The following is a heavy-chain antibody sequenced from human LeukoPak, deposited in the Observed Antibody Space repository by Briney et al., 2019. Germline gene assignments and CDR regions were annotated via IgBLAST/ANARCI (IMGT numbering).Heavy chain of an antibody. V-gene: IGHV4-30-2*01. D-gene: IGHD3-22*01. CDR1: GGSISSGGYS. CDR3: AAGSGYPLLGY. Sequence: SETLSLTCAVSGGSISSGGYSWSWIRQPPGKGLEWIGYIYHSGSTYYNPSLKSRVTISVDTSKNQFSLKLSSVTAADTAVYYCAAGSGYPLLGYWGQGTLVTVSS. J-gene: IGHJ4*02. CDR2: IYHSGST.